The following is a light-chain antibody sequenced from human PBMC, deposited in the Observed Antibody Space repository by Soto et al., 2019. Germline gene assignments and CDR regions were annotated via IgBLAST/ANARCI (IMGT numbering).Light chain of an antibody. V-gene: IGKV1-5*01. CDR2: DAS. Sequence: DIQMTQSPSTLSASVRHRVTITYRASQSISSWLAWYQQKAGKAPKLLIYDASSLESGVPSRCSGSGSGTEFPLTITSLPPDDFASYYCQQYNSYPWTFGQGTKVDIK. CDR3: QQYNSYPWT. J-gene: IGKJ1*01. CDR1: QSISSW.